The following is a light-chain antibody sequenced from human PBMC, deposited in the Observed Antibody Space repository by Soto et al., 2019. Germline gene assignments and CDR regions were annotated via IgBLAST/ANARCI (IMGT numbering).Light chain of an antibody. Sequence: DIRMTQSPSSLSASVGDRVTITCRASQSISSYLNWYQQKPGKAPKLLIYAASSLQSGVPSRFSCSGSGTDFTLTISSLQPEDFATYYCQQSYSTPLTFGGGTKVEIK. CDR3: QQSYSTPLT. CDR1: QSISSY. CDR2: AAS. V-gene: IGKV1-39*01. J-gene: IGKJ4*01.